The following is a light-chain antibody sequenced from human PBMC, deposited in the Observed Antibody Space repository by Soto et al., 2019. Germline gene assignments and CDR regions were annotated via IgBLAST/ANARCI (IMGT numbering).Light chain of an antibody. CDR2: GAF. Sequence: EIVLTQSPGTLSLSPGERVTLYCKASQRGSNSYLAWYQQRPGQAPRLLIYGAFSRATDAPDRFSGSDSGTEFTLTIDRLAPEDSAVYFCQQYATSPRTFGQGTKVEVK. V-gene: IGKV3-20*01. CDR1: QRGSNSY. CDR3: QQYATSPRT. J-gene: IGKJ1*01.